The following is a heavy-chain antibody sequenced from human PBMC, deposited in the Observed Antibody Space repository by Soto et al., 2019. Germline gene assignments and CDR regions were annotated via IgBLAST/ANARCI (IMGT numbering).Heavy chain of an antibody. D-gene: IGHD2-2*01. V-gene: IGHV4-39*02. CDR2: IYYSGST. CDR1: GGSISSNNYY. Sequence: SETLSLTCTVSGGSISSNNYYWGWIRQPPGKGLEWIGSIYYSGSTYYNPSLKSRVTISVDTSKNQFSLKLSSVTAADTAVYYCAREPRYCSSTSCYENWFDPWGQGTLVTVSS. CDR3: AREPRYCSSTSCYENWFDP. J-gene: IGHJ5*02.